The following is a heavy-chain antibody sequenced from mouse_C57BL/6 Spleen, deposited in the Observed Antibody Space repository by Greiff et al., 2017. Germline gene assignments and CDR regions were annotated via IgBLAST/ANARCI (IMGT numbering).Heavy chain of an antibody. CDR3: ARGHSSGFLY. Sequence: QVQLKQSGAELVRPGSSVKLSCKASGYTFTSYWMHWVKQRPIQGLEWIGNIDPSDSETHYNQKFKDKATLTVDKSSSTAYMQLSSLTSEDSAVYYCARGHSSGFLYWGQGTTLTVSS. D-gene: IGHD3-1*01. V-gene: IGHV1-52*01. J-gene: IGHJ2*01. CDR1: GYTFTSYW. CDR2: IDPSDSET.